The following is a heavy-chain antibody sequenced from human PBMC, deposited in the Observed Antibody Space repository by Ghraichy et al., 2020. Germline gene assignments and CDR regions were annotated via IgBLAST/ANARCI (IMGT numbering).Heavy chain of an antibody. J-gene: IGHJ4*02. CDR1: GGSISSSSYY. D-gene: IGHD6-19*01. CDR3: ASIAVAGFDY. Sequence: GSLRLSCTVSGGSISSSSYYWGWIRQPPGKGLEWIGSIYYSGSTYYNPSLKSRVTISVDTSKNQFSLKLSSVTAADTAVYYCASIAVAGFDYWGQGTLVTVSS. CDR2: IYYSGST. V-gene: IGHV4-39*01.